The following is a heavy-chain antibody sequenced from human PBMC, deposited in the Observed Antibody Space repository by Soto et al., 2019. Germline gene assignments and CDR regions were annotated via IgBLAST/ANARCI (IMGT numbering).Heavy chain of an antibody. CDR2: FDPEDGET. D-gene: IGHD3-16*02. CDR1: GYTLTELS. Sequence: ASVKVSCKVSGYTLTELSMHWVRQAPGKGLEWMGGFDPEDGETIYAQKFQVRVTMTEDTSTDTAYMELSSLRSGDTAVYYCATEAMITFGGVIVNRWFDPWGQGTLVTVSS. J-gene: IGHJ5*02. V-gene: IGHV1-24*01. CDR3: ATEAMITFGGVIVNRWFDP.